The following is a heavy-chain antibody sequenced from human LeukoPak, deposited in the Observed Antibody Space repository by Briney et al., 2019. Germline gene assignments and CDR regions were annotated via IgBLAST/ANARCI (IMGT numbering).Heavy chain of an antibody. V-gene: IGHV1-2*02. Sequence: ASVKVSCKASGYTFTGYYMHWVRQAPGQGLEWMGWINPNSGGTNYAQKLQGRVTMTTDTSTSTAYMELRSLRSDDTAVYYCARAAIVVVTAPLDYWGQGTLVTVSS. CDR1: GYTFTGYY. CDR3: ARAAIVVVTAPLDY. J-gene: IGHJ4*02. D-gene: IGHD2-21*02. CDR2: INPNSGGT.